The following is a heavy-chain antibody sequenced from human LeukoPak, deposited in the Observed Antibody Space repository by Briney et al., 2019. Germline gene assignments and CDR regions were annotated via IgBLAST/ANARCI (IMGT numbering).Heavy chain of an antibody. V-gene: IGHV7-4-1*02. D-gene: IGHD3-22*01. J-gene: IGHJ6*02. CDR2: INTNTGNP. Sequence: AASVKVSCKASGYTFTSYAMNWVRQAPGQGLEWMGWINTNTGNPTYAQGFTGRFVFSLDTSVSTAYLQISSLKAEDTAVYYCARLITMIVVAPSVGMDVWGQGTTVTVSS. CDR3: ARLITMIVVAPSVGMDV. CDR1: GYTFTSYA.